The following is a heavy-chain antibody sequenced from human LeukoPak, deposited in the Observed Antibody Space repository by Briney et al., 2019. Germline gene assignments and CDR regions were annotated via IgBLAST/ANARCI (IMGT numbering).Heavy chain of an antibody. J-gene: IGHJ4*02. CDR3: ARERDYDSSGYYVFGY. V-gene: IGHV3-33*08. Sequence: GGSLRLSCAASGFSFSDNYMDWVRQAPGKGLEWVAVIWYDGSNKYYADSVKGRFTISRDNSKNTLYLQMNSLRAEDTAVYYCARERDYDSSGYYVFGYWGQGTLVTVSS. CDR2: IWYDGSNK. D-gene: IGHD3-22*01. CDR1: GFSFSDNY.